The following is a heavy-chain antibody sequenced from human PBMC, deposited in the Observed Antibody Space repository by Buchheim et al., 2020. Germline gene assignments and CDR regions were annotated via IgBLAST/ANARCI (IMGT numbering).Heavy chain of an antibody. CDR1: GGSFSGYY. CDR3: AISILIVGATPWPEGFDY. CDR2: INHSGST. J-gene: IGHJ4*02. D-gene: IGHD1-26*01. Sequence: QVQLQQWGAGLLKPSETLSLTCAVYGGSFSGYYWSWIRQPPGKGLEWIGEINHSGSTNYNPSLKSRVTISVDTSKNQFSLKLSSVTAADTAVYYCAISILIVGATPWPEGFDYWGQGTL. V-gene: IGHV4-34*01.